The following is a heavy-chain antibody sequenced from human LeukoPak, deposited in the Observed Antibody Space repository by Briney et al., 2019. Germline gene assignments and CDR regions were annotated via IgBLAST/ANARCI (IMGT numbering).Heavy chain of an antibody. D-gene: IGHD3-3*01. V-gene: IGHV3-15*01. J-gene: IGHJ4*02. CDR2: IKSKTDGGTT. Sequence: GGPLRLSCAASGFTFSNAWMSWVRQAPGKGLEWVGRIKSKTDGGTTDYAAPVKGRFTISRDDSKNTLYLQMNSLKTEDTAVYYCTTDSLSHYDFWSGYFLVDYWGQGTLVTVSS. CDR1: GFTFSNAW. CDR3: TTDSLSHYDFWSGYFLVDY.